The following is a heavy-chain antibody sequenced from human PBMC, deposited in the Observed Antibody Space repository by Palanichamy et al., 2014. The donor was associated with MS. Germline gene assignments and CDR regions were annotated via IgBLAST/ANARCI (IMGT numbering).Heavy chain of an antibody. Sequence: ITLKESGPTLVKPTPDPHADLHLLWVRHSVLVEWVWAGSVSPHGKALEWLALIYWNDDKPYNPSLKSRLTIIKDTSKNQVVLTMTNMGPADTGTFYCAHRRLEVGTTVTTGFDSWGQGILVTVSS. V-gene: IGHV2-5*01. CDR3: AHRRLEVGTTVTTGFDS. CDR2: IYWNDDK. D-gene: IGHD4-17*01. J-gene: IGHJ4*02. CDR1: VRHSVLVEWV.